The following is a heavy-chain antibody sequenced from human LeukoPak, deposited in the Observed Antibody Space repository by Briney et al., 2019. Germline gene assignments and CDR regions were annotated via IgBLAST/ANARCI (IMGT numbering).Heavy chain of an antibody. J-gene: IGHJ3*02. D-gene: IGHD4-17*01. CDR3: ARPSDPDGDYVDAFDI. CDR2: IYYSGST. CDR1: GGSISSYY. V-gene: IGHV4-59*08. Sequence: SETLSLTCTVSGGSISSYYWSWIRQPPGKGLEWIGYIYYSGSTNYNPSLKSRVTISVDTSKNQFSLKLSSVTAADTAVYYCARPSDPDGDYVDAFDIWGQGTMVTVSS.